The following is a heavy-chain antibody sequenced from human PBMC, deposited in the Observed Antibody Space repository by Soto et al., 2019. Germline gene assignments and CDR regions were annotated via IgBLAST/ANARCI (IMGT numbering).Heavy chain of an antibody. CDR2: ISYDGSNK. CDR1: GITFSSYG. V-gene: IGHV3-30*18. Sequence: QVQLVESGGGVVQPGRSLRLSCTVSGITFSSYGMHWVRQAPGKGLEWVAVISYDGSNKYYADSVKGRFTISRDNSKNTLSLQMNSRRAEDTAVYYCAKSRGYSYNYGMDVWGQGTTVSVSS. D-gene: IGHD5-18*01. J-gene: IGHJ6*02. CDR3: AKSRGYSYNYGMDV.